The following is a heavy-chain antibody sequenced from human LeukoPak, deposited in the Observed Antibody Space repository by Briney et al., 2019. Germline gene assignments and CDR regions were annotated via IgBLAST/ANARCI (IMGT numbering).Heavy chain of an antibody. V-gene: IGHV4-34*01. Sequence: SETLSLTCAVYGGSFSGYYWSWIRRPPGKGLERVGEINHSGSTNYNPSLKSRVTISVDTSNNQFSLKLSSVTAADTAVYYCARGRGYSYGYTYWGQGTLVTVSS. J-gene: IGHJ4*02. CDR1: GGSFSGYY. D-gene: IGHD5-18*01. CDR3: ARGRGYSYGYTY. CDR2: INHSGST.